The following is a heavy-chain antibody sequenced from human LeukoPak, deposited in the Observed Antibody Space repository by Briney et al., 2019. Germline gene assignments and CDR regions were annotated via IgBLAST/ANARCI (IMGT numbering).Heavy chain of an antibody. CDR1: GYTFTGYS. D-gene: IGHD7-27*01. Sequence: GASVKVSCKASGYTFTGYSMHWVRQAPGQGLEWMGWTNPNSGDTHYAQKFQGRVTMTRDTSISTAYMELSKLTSDDTALYYCAAAPITGETHYYYYYYKDVWGKGTAVTVSS. CDR2: TNPNSGDT. V-gene: IGHV1-2*02. CDR3: AAAPITGETHYYYYYYKDV. J-gene: IGHJ6*03.